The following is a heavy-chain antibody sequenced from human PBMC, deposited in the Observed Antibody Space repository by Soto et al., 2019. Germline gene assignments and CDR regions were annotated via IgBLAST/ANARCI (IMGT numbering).Heavy chain of an antibody. CDR1: GFTFSSYG. CDR2: ISYDGSNK. CDR3: AKETDIHSYYYGRDV. J-gene: IGHJ6*02. V-gene: IGHV3-30*18. Sequence: GGSLRLSCAASGFTFSSYGMHWVRQAPGKGLEWVAVISYDGSNKYYADSVKGRFTISRDNSKNTLYLQMNSLRAEDTAVYYFAKETDIHSYYYGRDVRGQVTTV.